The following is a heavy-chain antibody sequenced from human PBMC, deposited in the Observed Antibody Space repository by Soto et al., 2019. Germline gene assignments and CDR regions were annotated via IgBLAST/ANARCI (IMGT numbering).Heavy chain of an antibody. CDR1: GGSISSGDYY. V-gene: IGHV4-30-4*01. D-gene: IGHD6-6*01. CDR2: IYYSGST. Sequence: PSETLSLTCTVSGGSISSGDYYWSWIRQPPGKGLEWIGYIYYSGSTYYNPSLKSRVTISVDTSKNQFSLKLSSVTAADTAVYYCARERGRSIAARPYNWFDPWGQGTLVTVSS. CDR3: ARERGRSIAARPYNWFDP. J-gene: IGHJ5*02.